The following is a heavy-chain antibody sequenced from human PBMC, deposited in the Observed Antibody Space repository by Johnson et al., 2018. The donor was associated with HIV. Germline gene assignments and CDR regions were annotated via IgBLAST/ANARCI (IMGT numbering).Heavy chain of an antibody. CDR3: AKEQLLRAFDI. CDR1: VFTFSSSD. J-gene: IGHJ3*02. D-gene: IGHD2-15*01. V-gene: IGHV3-13*01. CDR2: LGPAGAT. Sequence: VQLVESGGGVVQPGGSLRLSCAASVFTFSSSDMHWFRQATGNGLEWVSPLGPAGATYYPGSVKGRFTISRENAKNTLYLQMNSLRAEDTAVYYCAKEQLLRAFDIWGQGTMVTVSS.